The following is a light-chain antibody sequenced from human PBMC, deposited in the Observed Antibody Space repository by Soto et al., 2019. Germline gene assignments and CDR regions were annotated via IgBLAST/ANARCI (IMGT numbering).Light chain of an antibody. Sequence: DVVMTQSPLSLPVTLGQPASISCRSSQSLVYGRGNIYLNWFLQRPGQSPRRLIYYVSNRDSGVPDRFSGGGSGTSFTLKISRVEAEDVGVYYCMQGTHWPFTLGPETKVDLK. CDR2: YVS. V-gene: IGKV2-30*01. CDR1: QSLVYGRGNIY. J-gene: IGKJ3*01. CDR3: MQGTHWPFT.